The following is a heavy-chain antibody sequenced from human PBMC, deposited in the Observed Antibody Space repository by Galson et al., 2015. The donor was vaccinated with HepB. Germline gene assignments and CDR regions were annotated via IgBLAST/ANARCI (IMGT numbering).Heavy chain of an antibody. Sequence: SLRLSCAASGFTFDDYAMHWVRQATGKGLEWVSGISWNSGSIGYADSVKGRFTISRDNAKNSLYLQMNSLRAEDTALYYCAKDYYGDYYYYYMDVWGKGTTVTVSS. CDR1: GFTFDDYA. CDR2: ISWNSGSI. CDR3: AKDYYGDYYYYYMDV. D-gene: IGHD4-17*01. V-gene: IGHV3-9*01. J-gene: IGHJ6*03.